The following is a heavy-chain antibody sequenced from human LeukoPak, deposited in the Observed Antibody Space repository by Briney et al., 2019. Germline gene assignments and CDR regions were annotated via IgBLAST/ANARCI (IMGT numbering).Heavy chain of an antibody. J-gene: IGHJ4*02. V-gene: IGHV1-69*13. Sequence: GASVKVSCKVSGGSFSNYPINWVRQAPGQGLEWMGGIIPIFGTANYAQKFQGRVTITADESMSTAYMELSSLRSEDTAVYYCAREYLDGYNLDYYFDYWGQVTLVTVSS. CDR1: GGSFSNYP. CDR3: AREYLDGYNLDYYFDY. D-gene: IGHD5-24*01. CDR2: IIPIFGTA.